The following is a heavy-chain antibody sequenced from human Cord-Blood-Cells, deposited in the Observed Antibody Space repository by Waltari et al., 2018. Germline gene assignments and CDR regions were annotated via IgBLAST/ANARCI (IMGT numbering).Heavy chain of an antibody. CDR1: GFTFDDYA. CDR3: AKDRLVATFLFDAFDI. CDR2: ISWNSGSI. V-gene: IGHV3-9*01. J-gene: IGHJ3*02. Sequence: EVQLVESGGGLVQPGRSLRLSCAASGFTFDDYAMHWVRPAPGKGLEWVSGISWNSGSIGYADSVKGRFTISRDNAKNSLYLQMNSLRAEDTALYYCAKDRLVATFLFDAFDIWGQGTMVTVSS. D-gene: IGHD5-12*01.